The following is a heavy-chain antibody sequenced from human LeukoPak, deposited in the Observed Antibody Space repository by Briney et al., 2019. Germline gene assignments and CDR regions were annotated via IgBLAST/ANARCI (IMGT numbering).Heavy chain of an antibody. CDR3: TRDAGSSANWSFDY. CDR1: GFTFSSYG. CDR2: IWYGGSNK. Sequence: GGSLRLSCAASGFTFSSYGMHWVRQAPGKGLEWVAVIWYGGSNKYYADSVKGRFTISRDNSKNTLYLQMNSLTVEDTAVYYCTRDAGSSANWSFDYWGPGTLVTVSS. V-gene: IGHV3-33*08. D-gene: IGHD2-2*01. J-gene: IGHJ4*02.